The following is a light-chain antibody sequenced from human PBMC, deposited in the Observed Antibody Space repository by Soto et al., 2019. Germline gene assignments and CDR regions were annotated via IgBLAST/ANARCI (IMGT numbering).Light chain of an antibody. CDR2: GAS. Sequence: EIVLTQSPGTLSLSPGERATLSCRASQSVSSSYLAWYQQKPGQAPRLLIYGASRRATGIPDRFSGGGSGTDFTLTIRRLEPEDFAVYYCQQYGRSPRGTFGQGTKVEIK. J-gene: IGKJ1*01. CDR1: QSVSSSY. V-gene: IGKV3-20*01. CDR3: QQYGRSPRGT.